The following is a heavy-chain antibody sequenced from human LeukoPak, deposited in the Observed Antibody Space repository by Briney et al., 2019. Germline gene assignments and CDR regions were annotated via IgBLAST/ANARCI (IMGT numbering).Heavy chain of an antibody. Sequence: SETLSLTCTVSGDSISGDYWSWIRQPPGKRLEWIGYIYYTGNTTYNPSLKSRVTMSKHTSSKLFSLRLTSVTAADTAVYFCARHRGASFDSWGQGNLVTVSS. J-gene: IGHJ4*02. CDR1: GDSISGDY. V-gene: IGHV4-59*08. CDR2: IYYTGNT. CDR3: ARHRGASFDS. D-gene: IGHD1-26*01.